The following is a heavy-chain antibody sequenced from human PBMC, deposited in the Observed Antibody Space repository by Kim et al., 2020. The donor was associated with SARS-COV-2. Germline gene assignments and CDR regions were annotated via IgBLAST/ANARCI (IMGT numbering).Heavy chain of an antibody. CDR1: GDSVSRDNAA. V-gene: IGHV6-1*01. D-gene: IGHD3-10*01. J-gene: IGHJ6*01. Sequence: SQTLSLACGISGDSVSRDNAAWNWIRQSPSRGLEWLGRTYYRSKWFNDYAVSVKSRITINPDTSKNQLSLQLNSVTPEYTAVYYCARQTSGSTYYGVDVWGQGTTETVS. CDR2: TYYRSKWFN. CDR3: ARQTSGSTYYGVDV.